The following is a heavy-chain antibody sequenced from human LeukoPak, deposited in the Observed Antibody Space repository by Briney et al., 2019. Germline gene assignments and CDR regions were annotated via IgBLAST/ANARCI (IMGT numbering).Heavy chain of an antibody. CDR3: ARGPSDEYDSSGYYYYYGMDV. CDR2: INHSGST. CDR1: RFTFSSYS. J-gene: IGHJ6*02. Sequence: GSLRLSCAASRFTFSSYSMNWVRQPPGKGLEWIGEINHSGSTNYNPSLKSRVTISVDTSKNQFSLKLSSVTAADTAVYYCARGPSDEYDSSGYYYYYGMDVWGQGTTVTVSS. D-gene: IGHD3-22*01. V-gene: IGHV4-34*01.